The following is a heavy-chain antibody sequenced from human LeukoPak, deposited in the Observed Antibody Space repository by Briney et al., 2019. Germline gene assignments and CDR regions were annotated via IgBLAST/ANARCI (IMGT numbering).Heavy chain of an antibody. D-gene: IGHD5-18*01. V-gene: IGHV3-7*03. CDR1: GFTFSSYW. Sequence: GGSLRLSCAASGFTFSSYWMSWVRQAPGRGLEWVANIKQDGSEKYYVDSVKGRFTISRDNAKNSLYLQMNSLRAEDTAVYYCAREAGYSYGDHSDYWGQGTLVTVSS. CDR2: IKQDGSEK. CDR3: AREAGYSYGDHSDY. J-gene: IGHJ4*02.